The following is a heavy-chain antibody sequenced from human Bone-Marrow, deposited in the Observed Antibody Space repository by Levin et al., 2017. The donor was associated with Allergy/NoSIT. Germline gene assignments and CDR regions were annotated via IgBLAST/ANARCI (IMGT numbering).Heavy chain of an antibody. CDR2: INPHSGDT. J-gene: IGHJ4*02. D-gene: IGHD2-21*02. V-gene: IGHV1-2*02. CDR1: GYTFTDYY. Sequence: ASVKVSCKASGYTFTDYYIHWVRQAPGQGLEWMGWINPHSGDTKYAQMFQGRITMTRDTSITTAYMELSRLRSDDTAVNYCARVTVEVTASPPGYHFDYWGQGTLVPVSS. CDR3: ARVTVEVTASPPGYHFDY.